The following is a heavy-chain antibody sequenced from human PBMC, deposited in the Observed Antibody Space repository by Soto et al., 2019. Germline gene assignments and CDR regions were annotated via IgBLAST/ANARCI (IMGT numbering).Heavy chain of an antibody. D-gene: IGHD5-12*01. V-gene: IGHV3-30-3*01. CDR2: ISDDGSNK. CDR1: GFTFTSYA. Sequence: QVQVVESGGGVVQPGRSLRLSCAASGFTFTSYAMHWVRQAPGKGLEWVAVISDDGSNKYYADSVKGRFTISRDNSKNTLYLQMNSLRAEDRAVYYCARDARDGYNLYFDYWGQGTLVTVSS. CDR3: ARDARDGYNLYFDY. J-gene: IGHJ4*02.